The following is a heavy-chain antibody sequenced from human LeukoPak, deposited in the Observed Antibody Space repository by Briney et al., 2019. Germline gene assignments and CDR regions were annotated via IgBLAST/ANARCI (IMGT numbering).Heavy chain of an antibody. CDR2: IYYSGST. CDR1: GGSISSGDSY. Sequence: SQTLSLTCTVSGGSISSGDSYWSWIRQPPGKGLEWIGYIYYSGSTYYNPSLKSRVTISVDTSKNQFSLKLSSVTAADTAVYYCARWALGRDLIAYCGGDCQYYFDYWGQGTLVTVSS. J-gene: IGHJ4*02. D-gene: IGHD2-21*02. CDR3: ARWALGRDLIAYCGGDCQYYFDY. V-gene: IGHV4-30-4*01.